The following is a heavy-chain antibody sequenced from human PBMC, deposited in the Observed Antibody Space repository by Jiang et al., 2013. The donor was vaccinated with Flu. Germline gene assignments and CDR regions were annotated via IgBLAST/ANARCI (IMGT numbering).Heavy chain of an antibody. CDR2: INAGNGNT. V-gene: IGHV1-3*01. CDR1: GYYFTSYA. CDR3: ARSRGGEYFDY. D-gene: IGHD3-10*01. J-gene: IGHJ4*02. Sequence: SGAEVKKPGASVKVSCKASGYYFTSYALHWVRQAPGQRLEWMGWINAGNGNTKYSQKFQDRVTIIRDTSATTGYMELSSLRSEDTAVYYCARSRGGEYFDYWGQGTLVTVSS.